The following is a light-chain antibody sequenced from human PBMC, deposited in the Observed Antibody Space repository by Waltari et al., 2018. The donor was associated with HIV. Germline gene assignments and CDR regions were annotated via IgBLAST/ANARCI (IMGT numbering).Light chain of an antibody. CDR1: SSDVGDYNF. J-gene: IGLJ2*01. V-gene: IGLV2-14*01. CDR2: EVI. Sequence: QSALTQHASVSGSPGQSITISCTGTSSDVGDYNFVPWYQQHPGSAPKLIIYEVIRRHSGFSNRFSGSKSGNTASLTISGLQAEDEADYSCGSYTNTTTSVVFGGGTKLTVL. CDR3: GSYTNTTTSVV.